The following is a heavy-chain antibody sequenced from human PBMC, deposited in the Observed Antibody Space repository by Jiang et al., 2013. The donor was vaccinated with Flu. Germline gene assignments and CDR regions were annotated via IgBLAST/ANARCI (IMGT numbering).Heavy chain of an antibody. CDR1: GDSVSTNNAT. CDR2: TYYRARWYN. CDR3: ARDGARMVNYGFLLDY. V-gene: IGHV6-1*01. J-gene: IGHJ4*02. Sequence: SLTCVISGDSVSTNNATWNWIRQSPSRGLEWLGRTYYRARWYNDYAVSVRGRITIKPDTSQNQFSLQLTSVTPEDTALYYCARDGARMVNYGFLLDYWGQGTLVTVSS. D-gene: IGHD3-10*01.